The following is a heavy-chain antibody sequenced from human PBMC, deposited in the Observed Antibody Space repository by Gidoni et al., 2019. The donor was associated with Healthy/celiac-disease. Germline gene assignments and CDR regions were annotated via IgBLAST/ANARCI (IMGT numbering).Heavy chain of an antibody. CDR1: GGTFSSYA. CDR2: IIPIFGTA. CDR3: ARVGCSSTSCYTGYYYYMDV. Sequence: ASGGTFSSYAISWVRQAPGQGLEWMGGIIPIFGTANYAQKFQGRVTITADESTSTAYMELSSLRSEDTAVYYCARVGCSSTSCYTGYYYYMDVWGKGTTVTVSS. J-gene: IGHJ6*03. V-gene: IGHV1-69*01. D-gene: IGHD2-2*02.